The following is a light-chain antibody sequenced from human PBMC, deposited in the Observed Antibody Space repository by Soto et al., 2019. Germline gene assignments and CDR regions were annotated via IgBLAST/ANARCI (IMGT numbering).Light chain of an antibody. V-gene: IGKV3-15*01. J-gene: IGKJ5*01. Sequence: ASQSVSSNYLAWYQQKNGQAPRLLIYGASTRDTGIPARFSGSGSGTEFTLTISRLQSEDFEVYYCQQRSNWPITFGQGTRLEIK. CDR2: GAS. CDR3: QQRSNWPIT. CDR1: QSVSSN.